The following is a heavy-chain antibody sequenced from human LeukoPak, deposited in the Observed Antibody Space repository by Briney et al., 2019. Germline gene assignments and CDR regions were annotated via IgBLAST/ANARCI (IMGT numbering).Heavy chain of an antibody. J-gene: IGHJ5*02. D-gene: IGHD3-10*01. CDR3: ARGGYYGSGNDFRFDP. CDR1: GGSFSGYY. CDR2: IHYTGST. Sequence: SETLSLTCAVYGGSFSGYYWSWIRQPPGKGLECIGCIHYTGSTNYNPSLKSRVTISVDTSKNQFSLKLSSVTAADTAIYYCARGGYYGSGNDFRFDPWGQGTLVTVSS. V-gene: IGHV4-59*01.